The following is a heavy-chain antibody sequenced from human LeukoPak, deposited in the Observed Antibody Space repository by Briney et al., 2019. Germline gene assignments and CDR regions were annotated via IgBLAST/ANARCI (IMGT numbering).Heavy chain of an antibody. Sequence: GASVKVSCKASGITFTNYYMHWVRQAPGQGLEWVGAIRPSDDFTTYAQKFQGRVTMTRDTSTSTVYMEVSSLRSEDTAVYFCARESSEYCRSVSCYTFDYWGQGTLVTVSS. CDR2: IRPSDDFT. CDR1: GITFTNYY. CDR3: ARESSEYCRSVSCYTFDY. D-gene: IGHD2-2*01. V-gene: IGHV1-46*01. J-gene: IGHJ4*02.